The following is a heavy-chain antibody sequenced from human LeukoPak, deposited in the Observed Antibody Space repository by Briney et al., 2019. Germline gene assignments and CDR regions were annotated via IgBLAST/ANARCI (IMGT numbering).Heavy chain of an antibody. Sequence: PSETLSLTCTVSGGSLSSCYWSWIRQPPGKGLEWIGYISYTGSANYNPSLKSRVSISVDTTKSHFSLRLSSVTAADTAVYYCARGRWLQYYFDYWGQGTLVTVSS. CDR2: ISYTGSA. CDR1: GGSLSSCY. J-gene: IGHJ4*02. CDR3: ARGRWLQYYFDY. D-gene: IGHD5-24*01. V-gene: IGHV4-59*01.